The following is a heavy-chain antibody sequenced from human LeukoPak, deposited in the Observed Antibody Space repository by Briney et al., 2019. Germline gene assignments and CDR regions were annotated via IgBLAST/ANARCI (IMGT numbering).Heavy chain of an antibody. V-gene: IGHV3-23*01. CDR3: AKVRRITNGGYFDY. D-gene: IGHD2-8*01. CDR1: GFTFSSYA. J-gene: IGHJ4*02. Sequence: GGSLRLSCAASGFTFSSYAMSWVRQAPGKGLEWVSAISGSGGSTYYADSVKDRFTISRDNSKNTLYLQMNSLRAEDTAVYYCAKVRRITNGGYFDYWGQGNLVTVSS. CDR2: ISGSGGST.